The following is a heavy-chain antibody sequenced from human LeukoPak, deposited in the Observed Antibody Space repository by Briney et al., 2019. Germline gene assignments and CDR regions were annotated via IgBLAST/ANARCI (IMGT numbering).Heavy chain of an antibody. J-gene: IGHJ4*02. CDR1: GFTFRGYW. CDR2: ISGDGSTT. Sequence: GRSLRLSCAASGFTFRGYWMHWVRQAPGKGLVWASRISGDGSTTIYADSVKGRFTISRDNSKNTLYLQMNSLRAEDTAVYYCARDSGWSGSYYFDYWGQGTLVTVSS. V-gene: IGHV3-74*01. D-gene: IGHD1-26*01. CDR3: ARDSGWSGSYYFDY.